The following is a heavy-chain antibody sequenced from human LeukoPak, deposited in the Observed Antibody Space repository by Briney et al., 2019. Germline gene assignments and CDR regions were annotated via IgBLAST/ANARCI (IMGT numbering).Heavy chain of an antibody. CDR2: IYYSGST. D-gene: IGHD1-14*01. Sequence: SETLSLTCTVSGGSITNYYWTWIRQPPGKELEWIGFIYYSGSTNYSPSLKSRVTISVDTSKNQFSLKLSSATAADTAVYYCARGESGNHAGFFDIWGQGTMVTVSS. CDR1: GGSITNYY. J-gene: IGHJ3*02. V-gene: IGHV4-59*01. CDR3: ARGESGNHAGFFDI.